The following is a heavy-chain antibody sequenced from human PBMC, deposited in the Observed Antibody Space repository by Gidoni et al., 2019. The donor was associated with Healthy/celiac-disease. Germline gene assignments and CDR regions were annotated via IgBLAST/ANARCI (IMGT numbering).Heavy chain of an antibody. Sequence: QVQLVESGGGVVQPGRSLRLSCAASGFTFSSYGMHWVRQAPGKGLELVAVIWYDGSNKYYAESVKGRFTISRDNSKNTLYLQMNSLRAEDTAVYYCASLFDYSSTGFGAFDIWGQGTMVTVSS. CDR3: ASLFDYSSTGFGAFDI. CDR2: IWYDGSNK. V-gene: IGHV3-33*01. J-gene: IGHJ3*02. CDR1: GFTFSSYG. D-gene: IGHD3-10*01.